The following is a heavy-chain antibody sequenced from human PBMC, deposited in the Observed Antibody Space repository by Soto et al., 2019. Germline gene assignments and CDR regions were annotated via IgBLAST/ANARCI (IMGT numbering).Heavy chain of an antibody. CDR2: IYYSGST. D-gene: IGHD3-22*01. Sequence: QVQLQASGPGLVKPSQTLSLTCTVSGGSISSGGYYWSWISQHPGKGLAWIGYIYYSGSTYHTPSLESRVTISVDTSKNQFSLKLSSVTAADTAVYYCARGAYDSSAVNWFDPWGQGTLVTVSS. CDR1: GGSISSGGYY. J-gene: IGHJ5*02. CDR3: ARGAYDSSAVNWFDP. V-gene: IGHV4-31*03.